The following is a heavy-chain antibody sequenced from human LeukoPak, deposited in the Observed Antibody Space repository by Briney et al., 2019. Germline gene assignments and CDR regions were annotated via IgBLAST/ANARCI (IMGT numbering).Heavy chain of an antibody. V-gene: IGHV3-7*01. CDR1: GFPFSSFW. D-gene: IGHD6-13*01. CDR2: IRPDGSEQ. CDR3: SGRDSSLSPWPY. J-gene: IGHJ4*02. Sequence: GGSLRLSCAASGFPFSSFWMNWVRQTPGRGLEWLANIRPDGSEQYYVDSVRGRFTISRDNAKNSVYLDMNNLRVDDTGVYYCSGRDSSLSPWPYWGQGPLDSVSS.